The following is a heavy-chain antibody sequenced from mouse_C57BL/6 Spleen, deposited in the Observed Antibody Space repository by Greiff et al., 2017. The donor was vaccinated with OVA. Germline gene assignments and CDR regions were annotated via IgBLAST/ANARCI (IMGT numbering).Heavy chain of an antibody. CDR3: ARIGSPYAMDY. CDR1: GFNIKDDY. D-gene: IGHD1-1*01. Sequence: VQLKESGAELVRPGASVKLSCTASGFNIKDDYMHWVKQRPEQGLEWIGWIDPENGDTEYASKFQGKATITADTSSNTAYLQLSSLTSEDTAVYYCARIGSPYAMDYWGQGTSVTVSS. V-gene: IGHV14-4*01. J-gene: IGHJ4*01. CDR2: IDPENGDT.